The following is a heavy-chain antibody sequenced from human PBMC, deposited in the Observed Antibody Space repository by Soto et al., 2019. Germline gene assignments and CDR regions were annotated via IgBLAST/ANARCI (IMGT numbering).Heavy chain of an antibody. CDR2: IYHSGST. D-gene: IGHD2-2*01. Sequence: SETLSLTCTVSGGSISNYYWSCIRQPPGKGLEWIGYIYHSGSTYYNPSLKSRVTISVDRSKNQFSLKLSSVTAADTAVYYCARVPDRWGQGTLVTVSS. J-gene: IGHJ5*02. CDR3: ARVPDR. V-gene: IGHV4-59*12. CDR1: GGSISNYY.